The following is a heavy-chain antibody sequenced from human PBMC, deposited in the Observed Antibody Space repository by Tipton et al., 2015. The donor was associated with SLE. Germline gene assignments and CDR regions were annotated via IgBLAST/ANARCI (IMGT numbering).Heavy chain of an antibody. J-gene: IGHJ4*02. Sequence: QLVQSGAEVKKPGASVKVSCKASGYTFTSYGISWVRQAPGQGLEWMGGIIPIFGTANYAQKFQGRVTITADESTSTAYMELSSLRSEDTAVYYCASTPLGAYYFDYWGQGTLVTVSS. V-gene: IGHV1-69*13. CDR2: IIPIFGTA. D-gene: IGHD7-27*01. CDR3: ASTPLGAYYFDY. CDR1: GYTFTSYG.